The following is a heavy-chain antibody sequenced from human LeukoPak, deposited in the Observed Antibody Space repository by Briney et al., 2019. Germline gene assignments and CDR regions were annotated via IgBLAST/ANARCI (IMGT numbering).Heavy chain of an antibody. CDR3: ARETHDALDL. V-gene: IGHV3-30*04. CDR1: GFTISGDA. CDR2: ISSDGTNK. J-gene: IGHJ3*01. Sequence: GGSLRLSCTASGFTISGDAMHWVRQAPGKGLQWVADISSDGTNKNYADSVKGRFTISRDNSKNTLFLQMNSLTTDGTALFYCARETHDALDLWGPGTLVTVSS.